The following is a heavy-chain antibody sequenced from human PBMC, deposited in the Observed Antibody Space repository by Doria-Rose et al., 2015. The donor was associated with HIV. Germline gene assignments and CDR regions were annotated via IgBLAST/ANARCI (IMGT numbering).Heavy chain of an antibody. CDR3: ARRPPYSSSWKY. J-gene: IGHJ4*02. CDR2: INHSGNS. V-gene: IGHV4-34*01. D-gene: IGHD6-13*01. Sequence: LQWIGEINHSGNSNSTPSLNSRVTVSVDTSKNQFSLKLRSVTAADTAVYYCARRPPYSSSWKYWGQGTLATVSS.